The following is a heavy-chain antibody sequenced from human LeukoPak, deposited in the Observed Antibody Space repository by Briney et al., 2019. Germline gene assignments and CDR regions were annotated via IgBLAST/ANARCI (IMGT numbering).Heavy chain of an antibody. Sequence: PGGSLRLSCAASGFTFSNSDMNWVHQAPGKGLEWVSGVSWNGSRTHYADSVKGRFIISRDNSRNTLYLQTNSLRAEDTAVYYCVRYYYDSSGYPFDYWGQGTLVTVSS. CDR2: VSWNGSRT. D-gene: IGHD3-22*01. CDR3: VRYYYDSSGYPFDY. V-gene: IGHV3-35*01. CDR1: GFTFSNSD. J-gene: IGHJ4*02.